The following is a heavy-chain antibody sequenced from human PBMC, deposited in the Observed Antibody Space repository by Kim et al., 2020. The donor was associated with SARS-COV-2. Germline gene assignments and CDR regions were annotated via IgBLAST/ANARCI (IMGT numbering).Heavy chain of an antibody. D-gene: IGHD3-10*01. CDR1: GGSISSSSYY. Sequence: SETLSLTCTVSGGSISSSSYYWGWIRQPPGKGLEWIGSIYYSGSTYYNPSLKSRVTISVDTSKNQFSLKLSSVTAADTAVYYCARVIVWFGEYNWFDPWGQGTLVTVSS. V-gene: IGHV4-39*07. CDR3: ARVIVWFGEYNWFDP. CDR2: IYYSGST. J-gene: IGHJ5*02.